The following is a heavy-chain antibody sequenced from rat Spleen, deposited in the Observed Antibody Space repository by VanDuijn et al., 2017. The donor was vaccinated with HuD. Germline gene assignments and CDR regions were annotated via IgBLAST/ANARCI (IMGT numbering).Heavy chain of an antibody. CDR1: GFSLRSFG. CDR2: MWYDGDT. Sequence: QVQLKESGPGLVQPSQTLSLTCTVSGFSLRSFGVSWVRQPSGKGPEWMGRMWYDGDTAYNSALKSRLSISRDTSKNQVFLKMNSLQTDDTGTYYCTRDGTTGLFAYVIDAWGQGASVTVSS. CDR3: TRDGTTGLFAYVIDA. D-gene: IGHD1-11*01. J-gene: IGHJ4*01. V-gene: IGHV2-63*01.